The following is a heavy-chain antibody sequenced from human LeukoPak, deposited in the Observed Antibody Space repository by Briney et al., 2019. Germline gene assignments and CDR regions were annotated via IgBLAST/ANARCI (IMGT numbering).Heavy chain of an antibody. J-gene: IGHJ4*02. D-gene: IGHD6-6*01. CDR1: GGSISSYY. Sequence: SETLSLTCTVSGGSISSYYWSWIRQPPGKGLEWIGYIYTSGSTNYNPSLKSRVTISVDTSKNQFSLKLSSVTAADTAVYYCAREYSSSSPLDYWGQGTLVTVSS. V-gene: IGHV4-4*09. CDR3: AREYSSSSPLDY. CDR2: IYTSGST.